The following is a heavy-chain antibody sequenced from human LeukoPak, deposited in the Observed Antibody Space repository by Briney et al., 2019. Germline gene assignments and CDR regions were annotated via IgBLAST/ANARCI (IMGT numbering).Heavy chain of an antibody. Sequence: SETLSLTCAVYGGSFSGYYWSWIRQPPGKGLEWIGEISHSGSTNYNPSLKSRVTISVDTSKNQFSLKLSSVTAADTAVYYCARGQTDWDILTGYYVDYWGQGTLVTVSS. CDR3: ARGQTDWDILTGYYVDY. CDR1: GGSFSGYY. CDR2: ISHSGST. J-gene: IGHJ4*02. D-gene: IGHD3-9*01. V-gene: IGHV4-34*01.